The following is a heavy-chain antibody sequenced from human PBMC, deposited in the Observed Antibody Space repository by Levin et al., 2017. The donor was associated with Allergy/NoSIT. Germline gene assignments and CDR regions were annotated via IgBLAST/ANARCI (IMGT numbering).Heavy chain of an antibody. CDR2: ISGSSSYS. Sequence: PGESLKISCAASGFRFSEHYINWVRQAPGKGLEWISYISGSSSYSDYADSVKGRFTISRDNANDAVFLQMNSLSAEDTAIYYCARGGFPPQRPPTDYHGMDVWGQGTTVIVSS. CDR3: ARGGFPPQRPPTDYHGMDV. D-gene: IGHD3-22*01. V-gene: IGHV3-11*05. J-gene: IGHJ6*02. CDR1: GFRFSEHY.